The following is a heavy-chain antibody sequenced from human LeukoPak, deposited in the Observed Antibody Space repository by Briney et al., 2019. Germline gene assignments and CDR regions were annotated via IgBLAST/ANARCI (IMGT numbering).Heavy chain of an antibody. CDR2: INHSGST. Sequence: SETLSLTCAVYGGSFSGYYWSWIRQPPGKGLEWIGEINHSGSTNYNPSLKSRVTISVDTSKNQFSLKLSSVTAADTAVYYCARETGSKPYYFDYWGQGTLVTVSS. CDR1: GGSFSGYY. J-gene: IGHJ4*02. CDR3: ARETGSKPYYFDY. V-gene: IGHV4-34*01.